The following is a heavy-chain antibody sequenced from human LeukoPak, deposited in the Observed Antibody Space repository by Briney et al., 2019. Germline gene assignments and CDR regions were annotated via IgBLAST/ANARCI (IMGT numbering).Heavy chain of an antibody. V-gene: IGHV4-31*03. D-gene: IGHD3-22*01. CDR3: ASLSGFYLD. CDR2: IYYSGST. Sequence: NPSETLSLTCTVSGGSISSSSYYWGWIRQPPGKGLEWIGYIYYSGSTYYSPSLKSRVTISVDTSKNQFSLKLNSVTAADTAVYYCASLSGFYLDWGQGTLVTVSS. J-gene: IGHJ4*02. CDR1: GGSISSSSYY.